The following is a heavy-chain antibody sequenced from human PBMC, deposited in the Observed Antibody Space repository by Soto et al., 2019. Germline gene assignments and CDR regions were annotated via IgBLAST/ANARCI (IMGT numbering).Heavy chain of an antibody. CDR3: ARPYYEILTGYSSYFDP. V-gene: IGHV1-2*02. Sequence: GASVKVSCKASGYPFPSYYLHWVRQAPGQGPEWMGWINPDSGSTHYAKKFEGRVSLTRVTSTATAYMELTRLTSDDTAIYYCARPYYEILTGYSSYFDPWGQGTLVTVSS. CDR2: INPDSGST. J-gene: IGHJ5*02. D-gene: IGHD3-9*01. CDR1: GYPFPSYY.